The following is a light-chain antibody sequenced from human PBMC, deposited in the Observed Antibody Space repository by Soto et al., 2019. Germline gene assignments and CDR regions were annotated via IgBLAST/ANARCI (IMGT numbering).Light chain of an antibody. CDR2: DVS. V-gene: IGLV2-11*01. J-gene: IGLJ1*01. CDR3: CSYAGSYTDV. Sequence: QSALTQPRSVSGSPGQSVTISCTGTSSDVGGYNYVSWYQQHPGKAPKLMIYDVSKRPSGVPDRFSGAKSGNTASLTISVLQAEGEDDYYCCSYAGSYTDVCGTGTKLTVL. CDR1: SSDVGGYNY.